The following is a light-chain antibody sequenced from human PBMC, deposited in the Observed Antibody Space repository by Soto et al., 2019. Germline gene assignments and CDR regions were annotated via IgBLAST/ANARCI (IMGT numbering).Light chain of an antibody. CDR2: DAS. J-gene: IGKJ2*01. CDR1: QSVSSY. V-gene: IGKV3-11*01. CDR3: QQWVST. Sequence: EIVLTQSPATLSLSPGERATLSCRASQSVSSYLAWYQQKPGQAPRPLIYDASSRATGSPAGFSGGGSGTVSTRTIGSLEPEDFSVYYYQQWVSTFGQGTKLEIK.